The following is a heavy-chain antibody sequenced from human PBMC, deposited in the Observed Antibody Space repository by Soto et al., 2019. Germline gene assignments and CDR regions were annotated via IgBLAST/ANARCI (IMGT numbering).Heavy chain of an antibody. CDR2: TYYRSKWYN. J-gene: IGHJ6*02. V-gene: IGHV6-1*01. CDR1: GDSVSSNSAA. Sequence: SQTLSITCAISGDSVSSNSAAWNWIRQSPSRGLEWLGRTYYRSKWYNDYAVSVKSRITINPDTSKNQFSLQLNSVTPEDAAVYYCARELDILTGYYTPNYYYYGMDVWGQGTTVTVSS. CDR3: ARELDILTGYYTPNYYYYGMDV. D-gene: IGHD3-9*01.